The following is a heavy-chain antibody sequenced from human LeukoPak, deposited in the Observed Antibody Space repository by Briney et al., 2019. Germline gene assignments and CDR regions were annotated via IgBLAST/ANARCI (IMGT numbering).Heavy chain of an antibody. CDR1: GFTFTSYA. V-gene: IGHV3-23*01. D-gene: IGHD3-22*01. CDR3: ARGSYDSSGYLFDY. J-gene: IGHJ4*02. CDR2: ISGGGSST. Sequence: SGGSLRLSCAVSGFTFTSYAMSWVRQAPGKGLEWVSAISGGGSSTYYADSVKGRFTISRDNSKNTLYLQMNSLRAEDTAVYYCARGSYDSSGYLFDYWGQGTLVTVSS.